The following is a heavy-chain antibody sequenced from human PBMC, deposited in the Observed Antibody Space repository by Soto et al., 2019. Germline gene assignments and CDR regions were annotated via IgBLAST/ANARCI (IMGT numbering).Heavy chain of an antibody. Sequence: QVQLVQSGAEVKRPGSSVKVSCKASGDTFNFYSINWVRQAPGLGLEWMGRVNPIVSMSNYAQKFQGRVTMPAEKSTSQAYMELSSLRSEDTAIYYCAGSYGSGYRAFDYWGQGALVTVSS. D-gene: IGHD3-10*01. CDR2: VNPIVSMS. J-gene: IGHJ4*02. V-gene: IGHV1-69*02. CDR1: GDTFNFYS. CDR3: AGSYGSGYRAFDY.